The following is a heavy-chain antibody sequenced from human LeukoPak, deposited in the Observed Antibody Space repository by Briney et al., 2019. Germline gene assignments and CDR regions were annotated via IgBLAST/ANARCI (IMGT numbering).Heavy chain of an antibody. V-gene: IGHV3-7*03. CDR2: IKQDGSEK. CDR1: GFTFSSYC. J-gene: IGHJ4*02. Sequence: GGSLRLSCAASGFTFSSYCMSWVRQAPGKGLEWVANIKQDGSEKYYVDSVKDRFTIARENSKNSLYMQMNSLRAEDTAFYYCARASIAAAANFDYWGQGTPVTVSS. CDR3: ARASIAAAANFDY. D-gene: IGHD6-13*01.